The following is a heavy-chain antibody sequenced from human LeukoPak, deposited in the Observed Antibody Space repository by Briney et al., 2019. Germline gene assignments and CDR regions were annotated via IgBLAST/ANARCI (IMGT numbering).Heavy chain of an antibody. CDR3: ASARGYSSSWGNWFDP. D-gene: IGHD6-6*01. J-gene: IGHJ5*02. V-gene: IGHV3-74*01. CDR2: INGDGRNI. Sequence: GGSLRLSCVASGFTFSSYWMHWVRQDPRKGLVWVSRINGDGRNINYADSVRGRFTISRDNAKNTLYLQMNTLRVEDTAVYYCASARGYSSSWGNWFDPWGQGTLVTVSS. CDR1: GFTFSSYW.